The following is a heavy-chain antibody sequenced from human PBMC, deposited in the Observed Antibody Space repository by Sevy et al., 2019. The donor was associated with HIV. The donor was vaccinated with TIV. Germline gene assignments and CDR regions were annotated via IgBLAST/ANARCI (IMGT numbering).Heavy chain of an antibody. V-gene: IGHV3-23*01. CDR2: ISGSGGTT. CDR3: AKEGGMVVVPAAIDY. Sequence: GGSLRLSCAASGFTFSSYAMSWVRQAPGKGLEWVSVISGSGGTTYYADSVRGRFTISRDNSKNTRFLQMNSLGAEDTAVYYCAKEGGMVVVPAAIDYWGQGTLVTVSS. D-gene: IGHD2-2*01. CDR1: GFTFSSYA. J-gene: IGHJ4*02.